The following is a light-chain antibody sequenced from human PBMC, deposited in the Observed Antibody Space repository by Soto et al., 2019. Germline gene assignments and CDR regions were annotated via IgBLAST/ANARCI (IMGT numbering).Light chain of an antibody. CDR3: QQYYSVFPFT. CDR2: WAS. V-gene: IGKV4-1*01. Sequence: DVVMTQSPDSLAVSLGERATINCKSSQSAFYSPKNKSYLAWYQQKPGQPPKLLIYWASTRQSGVPDRFSGSGSGTDFTLTISSLQAEDVAVYYCQQYYSVFPFTFGPGTKVDIK. CDR1: QSAFYSPKNKSY. J-gene: IGKJ3*01.